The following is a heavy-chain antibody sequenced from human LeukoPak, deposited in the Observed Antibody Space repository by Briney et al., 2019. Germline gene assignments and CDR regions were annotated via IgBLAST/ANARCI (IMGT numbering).Heavy chain of an antibody. CDR3: AGGDSYGFGIDY. D-gene: IGHD5-18*01. CDR2: NSSRRTYI. CDR1: GVLYSRYS. Sequence: GGPLRLPRAACGVLYSRYSMHCAPHAPGKAVVCGASNSSRRTYIHHADPVKGRFPISRDNAKNSLDVEMYSLRAEDTAVYYCAGGDSYGFGIDYWGQGTLVTVSS. J-gene: IGHJ4*02. V-gene: IGHV3-21*01.